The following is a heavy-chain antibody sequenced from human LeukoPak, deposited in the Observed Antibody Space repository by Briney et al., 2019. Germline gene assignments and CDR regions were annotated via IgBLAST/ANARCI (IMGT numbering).Heavy chain of an antibody. Sequence: SVKVSCKASGGTFSSYAISWVRQAPGQGLEWMGGIIPIFGTANYAQQFQGRVTITADESTSTAYMELSSLRSEDTAVYYCARPYCSSTSCYGAGDYYYYYMDVWGKGTTVTVSS. CDR3: ARPYCSSTSCYGAGDYYYYYMDV. V-gene: IGHV1-69*13. J-gene: IGHJ6*03. CDR2: IIPIFGTA. D-gene: IGHD2-2*01. CDR1: GGTFSSYA.